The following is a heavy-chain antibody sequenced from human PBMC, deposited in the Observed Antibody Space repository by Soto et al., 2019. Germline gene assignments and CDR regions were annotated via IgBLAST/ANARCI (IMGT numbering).Heavy chain of an antibody. CDR3: ARVCGGDCHHGMDV. J-gene: IGHJ6*02. CDR1: GYRFTSYG. CDR2: ISAYDDNT. D-gene: IGHD2-21*02. V-gene: IGHV1-18*01. Sequence: ASVKVSCKASGYRFTSYGISWVRQAPGQGLEWLGWISAYDDNTKYAQTLQGRVSMSTDTSTNTAYMELRSLRSDDTAMYYCARVCGGDCHHGMDVWGQGTTVTVSS.